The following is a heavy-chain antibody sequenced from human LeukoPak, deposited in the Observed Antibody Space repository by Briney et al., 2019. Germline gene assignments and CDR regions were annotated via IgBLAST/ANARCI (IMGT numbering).Heavy chain of an antibody. CDR1: GFTFSTYS. Sequence: GSLRLSCAASGFTFSTYSMNWVRQAPGKGLEWLSYISTSTSTIYYADSVKGRFTISRENARNSLYLQMNSLRAEDTAVYYCARDGGGGYSFGSIMDVWGKGTTVTVSS. D-gene: IGHD5-18*01. CDR3: ARDGGGGYSFGSIMDV. J-gene: IGHJ6*03. CDR2: ISTSTSTI. V-gene: IGHV3-48*04.